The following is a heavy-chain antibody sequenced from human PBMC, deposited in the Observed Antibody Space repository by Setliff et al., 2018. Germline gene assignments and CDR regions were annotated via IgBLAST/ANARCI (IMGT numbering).Heavy chain of an antibody. CDR2: VYYSGAA. Sequence: PSETLSLTCNVSGDSISAASIMAWIRQPPGKGLEFIGYVYYSGAAKYDPSLESRVTMSVDTSKTQFSLKLNSMTTADTAVYYCARGGTYRYFDYWGQGTLVTVSS. J-gene: IGHJ4*02. V-gene: IGHV4-59*01. CDR3: ARGGTYRYFDY. CDR1: GDSISAAS.